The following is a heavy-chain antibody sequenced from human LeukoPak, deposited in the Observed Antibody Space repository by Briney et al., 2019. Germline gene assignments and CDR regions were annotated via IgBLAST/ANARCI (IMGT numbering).Heavy chain of an antibody. CDR3: AKDQSDIVGTGAAY. D-gene: IGHD5-12*01. CDR1: GFTFSSYG. V-gene: IGHV3-30*02. J-gene: IGHJ4*02. CDR2: IRYDGANK. Sequence: GRSLRLSCAASGFTFSSYGMHWVRQAPGKGLEWVAFIRYDGANKYYADSVKGRFTISRDNSKNTLYLQMNSLRAEDTAVYYCAKDQSDIVGTGAAYWGQGTLVTVSS.